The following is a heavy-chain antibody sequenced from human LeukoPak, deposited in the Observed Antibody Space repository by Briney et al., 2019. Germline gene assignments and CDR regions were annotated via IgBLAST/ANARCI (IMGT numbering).Heavy chain of an antibody. V-gene: IGHV3-7*01. CDR1: GFTFSSNW. CDR3: ANSHSYYDFWSGYYGYFDY. Sequence: GGSLRLSCAASGFTFSSNWMSWVGQAQGKGLEGVANIKKDGSEKYYVDSVKGRFTISRDNAKNSLYLQMNSLRAEDTAVYYCANSHSYYDFWSGYYGYFDYWGQGTLVTVSS. D-gene: IGHD3-3*01. CDR2: IKKDGSEK. J-gene: IGHJ4*02.